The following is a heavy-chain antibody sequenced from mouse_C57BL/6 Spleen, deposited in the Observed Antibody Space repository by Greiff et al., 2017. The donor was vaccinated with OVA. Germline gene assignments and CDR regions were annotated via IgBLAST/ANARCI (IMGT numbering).Heavy chain of an antibody. CDR1: GFTFSDYG. CDR3: APLTGTGAMDY. J-gene: IGHJ4*01. D-gene: IGHD4-1*01. CDR2: ISSGSSTI. V-gene: IGHV5-17*01. Sequence: EVKVVESGGGLVKPGGSLKLSCAASGFTFSDYGMHWVRQAPEKGLEWVAYISSGSSTIYYADTVKGRFTISRDNAKNTLFLQMPSLRSEDTAMYYCAPLTGTGAMDYWGQGTSVTVSS.